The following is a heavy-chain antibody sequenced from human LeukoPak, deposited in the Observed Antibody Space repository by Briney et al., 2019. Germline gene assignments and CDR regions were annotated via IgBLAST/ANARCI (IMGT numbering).Heavy chain of an antibody. J-gene: IGHJ5*02. CDR1: GGSISSSIYY. CDR2: IFYSGGT. Sequence: SETLSLTCNVSGGSISSSIYYWGWIRQTPGKGLEWIGNIFYSGGTYYSPSLTSRVTISLDTSRNQFSLKLSSVTAADTAVYYCARGGRSSWFDPWGQGTLVTVSS. CDR3: ARGGRSSWFDP. D-gene: IGHD5/OR15-5a*01. V-gene: IGHV4-39*07.